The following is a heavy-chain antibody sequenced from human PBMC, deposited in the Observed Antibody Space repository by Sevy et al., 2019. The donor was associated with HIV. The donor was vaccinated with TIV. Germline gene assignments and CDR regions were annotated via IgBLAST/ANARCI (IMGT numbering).Heavy chain of an antibody. V-gene: IGHV3-49*04. CDR2: IRSKVYGATT. J-gene: IGHJ4*02. CDR3: TREEYSSSPQFDY. D-gene: IGHD6-6*01. CDR1: GFTFGDYA. Sequence: GGSLRLSCTASGFTFGDYALSWVRQAPGKGLEWLGFIRSKVYGATTEYAASVKGRFTISRDDSKSIVYLQMNSLNTEDTAVYYCTREEYSSSPQFDYWGQGTLVTVSS.